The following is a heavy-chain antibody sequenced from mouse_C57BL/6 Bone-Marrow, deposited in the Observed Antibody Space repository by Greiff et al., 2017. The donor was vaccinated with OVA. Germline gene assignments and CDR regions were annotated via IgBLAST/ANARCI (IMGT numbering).Heavy chain of an antibody. Sequence: VQLQESGAELARPGASVKMSCKASGYTFTSYTMHWVKQRPGQGLEWIGYINPSSGYTKYNQKFKDKATLTADKSSSTAYMQLSSLTSEDSAVYYCAREDTTSCFAYWGQGTLVTVSA. V-gene: IGHV1-4*01. D-gene: IGHD5-5*01. CDR1: GYTFTSYT. CDR2: INPSSGYT. CDR3: AREDTTSCFAY. J-gene: IGHJ3*01.